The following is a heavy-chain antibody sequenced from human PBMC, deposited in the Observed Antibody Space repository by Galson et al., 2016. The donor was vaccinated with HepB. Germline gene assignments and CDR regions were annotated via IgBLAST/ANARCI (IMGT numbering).Heavy chain of an antibody. CDR3: SKSEYYYDRSGYTRYFDY. CDR1: GGTFSSHA. V-gene: IGHV1-69*13. CDR2: IIPIFGTA. D-gene: IGHD3-22*01. J-gene: IGHJ4*02. Sequence: SVKVSCKASGGTFSSHAISWVRQAPGQGLEWMGGIIPIFGTASYAQKFQGRVTITAAESTSTAYMALSSLRSEDTAVYYCSKSEYYYDRSGYTRYFDYWGQGTLVTVSS.